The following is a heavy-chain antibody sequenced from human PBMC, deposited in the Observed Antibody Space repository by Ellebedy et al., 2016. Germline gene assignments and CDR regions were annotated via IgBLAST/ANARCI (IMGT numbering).Heavy chain of an antibody. J-gene: IGHJ4*02. V-gene: IGHV1-46*01. CDR2: IKSNSGVT. CDR3: ARELEHSSHFDN. D-gene: IGHD1/OR15-1a*01. Sequence: ASVKVSCKASGYIFTNYYMHWVRQAPGQGLEWMGIIKSNSGVTVYAPKYRGRLTVTSDTSTTTVHMELSGLISGETAVYYCARELEHSSHFDNWGQGTLVTVSS. CDR1: GYIFTNYY.